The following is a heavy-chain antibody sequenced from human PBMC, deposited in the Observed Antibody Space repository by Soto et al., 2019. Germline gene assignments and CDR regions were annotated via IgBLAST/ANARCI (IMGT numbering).Heavy chain of an antibody. Sequence: QVQLVQSGAEVKKPESSVKVSCKAPGGTFSTYAISWVRQAPGQGLEWMGGIIPMFGTANYAQRFQDRVTITVDESTNTVYMELIRLRSEDTAVYFCASGIQLWLRRINNGYSGWGEGTLVTVSS. CDR2: IIPMFGTA. J-gene: IGHJ4*02. D-gene: IGHD5-18*01. V-gene: IGHV1-69*12. CDR3: ASGIQLWLRRINNGYSG. CDR1: GGTFSTYA.